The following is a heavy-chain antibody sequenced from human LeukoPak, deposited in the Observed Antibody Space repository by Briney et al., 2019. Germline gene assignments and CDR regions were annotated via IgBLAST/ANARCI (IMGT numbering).Heavy chain of an antibody. D-gene: IGHD3-16*01. CDR1: GFPFDRYW. V-gene: IGHV3-7*01. J-gene: IGHJ4*02. CDR2: IKHDGSEK. Sequence: PGGSLRLSCAASGFPFDRYWMSWVRLAPGKGLECVANIKHDGSEKTFVGSVKGRLTITRDNAENSLYQQMNSRRAEDTAVYYCARQPIYEAYFDFWGRDTLVSVSS. CDR3: ARQPIYEAYFDF.